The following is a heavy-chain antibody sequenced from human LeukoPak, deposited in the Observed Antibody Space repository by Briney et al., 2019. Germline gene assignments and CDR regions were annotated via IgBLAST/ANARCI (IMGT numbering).Heavy chain of an antibody. J-gene: IGHJ4*02. CDR3: ARDVGSSGSYYFDY. Sequence: ASVKVSCKASGYTFTGYYMHWVRQAPGQGLEWMGWINPNSGGTNYAQKFQGRVTMTRDTSISTAYMELSRLRSDDTAVYYCARDVGSSGSYYFDYWGQGTLVTVSS. V-gene: IGHV1-2*02. CDR2: INPNSGGT. D-gene: IGHD1-26*01. CDR1: GYTFTGYY.